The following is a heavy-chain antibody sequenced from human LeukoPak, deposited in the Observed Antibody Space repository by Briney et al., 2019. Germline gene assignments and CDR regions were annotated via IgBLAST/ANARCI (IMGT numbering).Heavy chain of an antibody. CDR3: ATDFGQWLLPDAFDI. Sequence: ASVKVSCKASGYTFTGYYMHWVRQAPGQGLEWMVRINPNSGGTNYAQKFQGRVTMTRDTSISTAYMELSRLRSDDTAVYYCATDFGQWLLPDAFDIWGQGTMVTVSS. D-gene: IGHD6-19*01. V-gene: IGHV1-2*06. CDR1: GYTFTGYY. CDR2: INPNSGGT. J-gene: IGHJ3*02.